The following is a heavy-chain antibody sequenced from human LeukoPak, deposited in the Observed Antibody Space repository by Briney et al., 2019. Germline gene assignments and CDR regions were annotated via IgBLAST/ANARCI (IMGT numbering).Heavy chain of an antibody. D-gene: IGHD2-15*01. CDR3: ARVVVPGWFDP. V-gene: IGHV4-39*06. CDR2: IYYSGST. CDR1: GGSISSSSYY. J-gene: IGHJ5*02. Sequence: PSETLSLTCTVSGGSISSSSYYWGWIRQPPGKGLEWIGNIYYSGSTYYNPSLKSRVTISVDTSNNQFPLKLSSVTAADTAVYYCARVVVPGWFDPWDQGTLVTVSS.